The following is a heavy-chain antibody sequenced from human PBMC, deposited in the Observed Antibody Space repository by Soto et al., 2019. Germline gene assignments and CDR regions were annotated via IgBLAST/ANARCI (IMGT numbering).Heavy chain of an antibody. D-gene: IGHD1-26*01. Sequence: QVQLVQSGAEVKKPGSSVKVSCRASGGIFSTYAINWVRQAPGQGLEWMGGIIPLFGTANYAQKLQGRVTISADESAHIAYMELSSLRSEDTAVYYCARVQYSGTYLQAFDIWGQGTRGTVSS. J-gene: IGHJ3*02. CDR2: IIPLFGTA. V-gene: IGHV1-69*01. CDR3: ARVQYSGTYLQAFDI. CDR1: GGIFSTYA.